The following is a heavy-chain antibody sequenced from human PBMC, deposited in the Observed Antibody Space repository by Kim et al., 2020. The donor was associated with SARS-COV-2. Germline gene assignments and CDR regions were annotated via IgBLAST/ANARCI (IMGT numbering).Heavy chain of an antibody. J-gene: IGHJ4*02. V-gene: IGHV5-51*01. Sequence: GESLKISCKGSGYSFTSYWIGWVRQMPGKGLEWMGIIYPGDSDTRYSPSFQGQVTISADKSISTAYLQWSSLKASDTAMYYCARHITYYYGSGSYSSIDYWGQGTLVTVSS. CDR2: IYPGDSDT. D-gene: IGHD3-10*01. CDR1: GYSFTSYW. CDR3: ARHITYYYGSGSYSSIDY.